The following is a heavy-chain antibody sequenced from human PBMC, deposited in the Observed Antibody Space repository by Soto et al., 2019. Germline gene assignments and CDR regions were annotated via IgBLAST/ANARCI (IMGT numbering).Heavy chain of an antibody. CDR1: GFTFSSYG. CDR2: ISYDGSNK. Sequence: QVQLVESGGGAVQPGRSLRLSCAASGFTFSSYGMHWVRQVPGKGLEWVAVISYDGSNKYYADSVKGRFTISRDNSKNTLYLQMNSLRAEDTAVYYCAKDLRLYPSGWFNFDYWGQGTLVTVSS. V-gene: IGHV3-30*18. D-gene: IGHD6-19*01. CDR3: AKDLRLYPSGWFNFDY. J-gene: IGHJ4*02.